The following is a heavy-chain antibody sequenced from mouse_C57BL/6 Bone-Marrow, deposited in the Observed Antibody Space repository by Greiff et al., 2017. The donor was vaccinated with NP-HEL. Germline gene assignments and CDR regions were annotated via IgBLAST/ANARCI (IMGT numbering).Heavy chain of an antibody. J-gene: IGHJ1*03. CDR2: ISDGGSYT. V-gene: IGHV5-4*01. D-gene: IGHD2-3*01. Sequence: EVQGVESGGGLVKPGGSLKLSCAASGFTFSSYAMSWVRQTPEKRLAWVATISDGGSYTYYPDNVKGRFTISRDNAKNNLYLQMSHLKSEDTAMYYCARDEGWLLLYWYFDVWGTGTTVTVSS. CDR1: GFTFSSYA. CDR3: ARDEGWLLLYWYFDV.